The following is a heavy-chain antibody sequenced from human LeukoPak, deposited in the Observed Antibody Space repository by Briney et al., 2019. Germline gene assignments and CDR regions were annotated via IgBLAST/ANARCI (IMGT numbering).Heavy chain of an antibody. Sequence: GGSLRLSCAASGFTFSSYAMSWVRQAPGKGLEWVSAISGSGGSTYYADSVKGRFTISRDNYKNTLYLQMNSLKTEDTAVYYCTILLWFGGMRDYWGQGTLVTVSS. CDR1: GFTFSSYA. CDR2: ISGSGGST. V-gene: IGHV3-23*01. CDR3: TILLWFGGMRDY. J-gene: IGHJ4*02. D-gene: IGHD3-10*01.